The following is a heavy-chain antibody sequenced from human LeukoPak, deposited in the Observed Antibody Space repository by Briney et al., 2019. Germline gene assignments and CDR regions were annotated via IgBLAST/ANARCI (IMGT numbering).Heavy chain of an antibody. CDR1: GYTFTNYY. J-gene: IGHJ4*02. D-gene: IGHD1-1*01. CDR3: ARAPAGATGTTGPFDY. CDR2: INPSGGRT. Sequence: ASVKVSCMASGYTFTNYYMHWVRQAPGQGLEWMGIINPSGGRTNYAQNFQGRVTMTRDTSTSTVYMELSSLRSEDTAVYYCARAPAGATGTTGPFDYWGQGTLVTVSS. V-gene: IGHV1-46*01.